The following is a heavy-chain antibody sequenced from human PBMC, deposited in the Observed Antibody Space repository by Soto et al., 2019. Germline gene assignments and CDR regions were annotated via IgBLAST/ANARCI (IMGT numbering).Heavy chain of an antibody. V-gene: IGHV4-30-4*08. Sequence: TYSVAWGYSVNGHGYWSWIRQHPGKGLEWIGYIYYSGSTYYSPSLKSRLTMSVDTSKNQFSLKLNSVTAADTAIYYCLGTGTTDDYWGRGTLVPVSS. D-gene: IGHD4-17*01. CDR1: WGYSVNGHGY. CDR2: IYYSGST. J-gene: IGHJ4*02. CDR3: LGTGTTDDY.